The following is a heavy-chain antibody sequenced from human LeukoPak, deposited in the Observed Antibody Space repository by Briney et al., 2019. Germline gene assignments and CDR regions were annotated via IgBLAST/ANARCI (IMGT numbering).Heavy chain of an antibody. J-gene: IGHJ5*02. D-gene: IGHD6-13*01. CDR3: ALSGIAAAGGWFDP. V-gene: IGHV2-5*02. CDR2: IYWDDDK. CDR1: GFSPSTRGVG. Sequence: SGPTLVKPPQTLTLTCTFSGFSPSTRGVGVGWIRQPPGKALEWLALIYWDDDKRYSPSLKSRLTITKDTSKNQVVLTMTNMDPVGTATYYCALSGIAAAGGWFDPWGQGTLVTVSS.